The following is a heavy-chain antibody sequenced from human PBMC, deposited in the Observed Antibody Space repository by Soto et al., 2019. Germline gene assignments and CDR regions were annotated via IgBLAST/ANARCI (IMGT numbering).Heavy chain of an antibody. V-gene: IGHV4-59*01. Sequence: SETLSLTCTVSGASMSEYFWSWIRQSPGKGLEWIGYIYYLGSTDYNPSLKSRVTISVDTSKRQFSLRLTSVTAADMAVYYCARDGYDGSGSPYPAFWGPGTQVTVSS. CDR3: ARDGYDGSGSPYPAF. CDR1: GASMSEYF. J-gene: IGHJ4*02. CDR2: IYYLGST. D-gene: IGHD3-10*01.